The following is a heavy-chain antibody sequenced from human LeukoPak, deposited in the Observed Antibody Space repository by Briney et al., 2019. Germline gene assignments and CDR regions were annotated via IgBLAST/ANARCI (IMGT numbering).Heavy chain of an antibody. CDR3: ARDPLSSSSFDL. Sequence: GGSLRLSCAASGFTFSDYYMSWIRQAPGKGLEWVSYISSSGTNIYYADSVKGRFTISRDNAKNSLYLQMNSLRAEDTAVYYCARDPLSSSSFDLWGQGTLVTVSS. J-gene: IGHJ4*02. CDR2: ISSSGTNI. D-gene: IGHD6-13*01. CDR1: GFTFSDYY. V-gene: IGHV3-11*04.